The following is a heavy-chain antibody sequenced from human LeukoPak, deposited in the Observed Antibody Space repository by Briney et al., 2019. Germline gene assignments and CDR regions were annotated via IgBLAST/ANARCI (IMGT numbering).Heavy chain of an antibody. Sequence: ASVKVSCKASGYTFTSHGISWVRQAPGQGLEWMGWISAYNGNTNYAQKLQGRVTMTTDTSTSTAYMELRSLRSDDTAVYYCARDKFYGDPYYFDYWGQGTLVTVSS. CDR3: ARDKFYGDPYYFDY. CDR2: ISAYNGNT. J-gene: IGHJ4*02. V-gene: IGHV1-18*01. CDR1: GYTFTSHG. D-gene: IGHD4-17*01.